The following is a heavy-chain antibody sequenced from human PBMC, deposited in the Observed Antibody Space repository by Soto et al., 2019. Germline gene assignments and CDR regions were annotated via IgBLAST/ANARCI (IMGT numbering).Heavy chain of an antibody. V-gene: IGHV1-69*13. CDR1: GGTFSSYA. J-gene: IGHJ5*02. Sequence: GASVKVSCKASGGTFSSYAISWVRQAPGQGLEWMGGIIPIFGTANYAQKFQGRVTITADESTSTAYMELSSLRSEDTAVYYCASGYYDSSGYYHWGQGTLVTVSS. CDR3: ASGYYDSSGYYH. CDR2: IIPIFGTA. D-gene: IGHD3-22*01.